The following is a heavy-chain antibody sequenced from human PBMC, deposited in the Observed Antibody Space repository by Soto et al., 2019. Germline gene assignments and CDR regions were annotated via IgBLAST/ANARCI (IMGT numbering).Heavy chain of an antibody. J-gene: IGHJ3*02. CDR1: GFTFSSYG. CDR2: IWYDGSNK. D-gene: IGHD1-26*01. CDR3: ARESVEHGAFDI. Sequence: GGSLRLSCAASGFTFSSYGMHWVRQAPGKGLEWVAVIWYDGSNKYYADSVKGRFTISRDNSKNTLYLQMNSLRAEDTAVYYCARESVEHGAFDIWGQGTMVTVSS. V-gene: IGHV3-33*01.